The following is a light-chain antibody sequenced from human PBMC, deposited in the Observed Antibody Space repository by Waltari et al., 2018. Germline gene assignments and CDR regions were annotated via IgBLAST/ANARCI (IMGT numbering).Light chain of an antibody. J-gene: IGLJ3*02. CDR1: SGHSSYV. Sequence: QLVLTQSPSASASLGASFKLTCPLSSGHSSYVIAWLQQQPEKGARFLMKVNSDGSHRKRDEIPDRFSGTSSGSERYPSISSHQSEDEADYFCQTGGHGSWVFGGGTKLTVL. CDR3: QTGGHGSWV. V-gene: IGLV4-69*01. CDR2: VNSDGSH.